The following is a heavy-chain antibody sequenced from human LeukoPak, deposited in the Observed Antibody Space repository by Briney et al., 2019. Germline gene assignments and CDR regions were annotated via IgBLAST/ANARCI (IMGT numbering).Heavy chain of an antibody. CDR1: GFTFSSYG. Sequence: GGSLRLSCAASGFTFSSYGMHWVRQAPGKGLEWVAVISYDGSNKYYADSVKGRFTISRDNSKNTPYLQMNSLRAEDTAVYYCAKDLGGRAYCGGDCYGFDYWGQGTLVTVSS. CDR2: ISYDGSNK. J-gene: IGHJ4*02. CDR3: AKDLGGRAYCGGDCYGFDY. V-gene: IGHV3-30*18. D-gene: IGHD2-21*02.